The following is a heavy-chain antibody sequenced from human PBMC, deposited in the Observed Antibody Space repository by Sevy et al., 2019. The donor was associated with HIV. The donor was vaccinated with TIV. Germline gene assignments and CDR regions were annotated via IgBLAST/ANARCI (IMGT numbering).Heavy chain of an antibody. CDR3: ARHYSSSSFFSLGAFDI. V-gene: IGHV3-30*03. CDR2: ISYDGSNK. D-gene: IGHD6-6*01. CDR1: GFTFSSYG. J-gene: IGHJ3*02. Sequence: GGSLRLSCAASGFTFSSYGMHWVRQAPGKGLEWVAVISYDGSNKYYAYSVKGRFTISRDNSKNTLYLQMNSLRAEDTAVYYCARHYSSSSFFSLGAFDIWGQGTMVTVSS.